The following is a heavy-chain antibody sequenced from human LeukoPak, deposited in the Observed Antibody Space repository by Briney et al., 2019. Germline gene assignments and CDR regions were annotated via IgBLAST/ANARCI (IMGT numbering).Heavy chain of an antibody. CDR2: IYTTGST. Sequence: SETLSLTCTVSGGSISSGNYYWSWIRRPAGQGLEWIGRIYTTGSTKYNPSLKSRATISVDTSKNQFSLNLSSVTAADTAVYYCARGLWFGDENPPYFDYWGQGTLVTVSS. V-gene: IGHV4-61*02. CDR3: ARGLWFGDENPPYFDY. J-gene: IGHJ4*02. D-gene: IGHD3-10*01. CDR1: GGSISSGNYY.